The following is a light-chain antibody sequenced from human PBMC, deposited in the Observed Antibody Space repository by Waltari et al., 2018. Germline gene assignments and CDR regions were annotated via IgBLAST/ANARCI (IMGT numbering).Light chain of an antibody. CDR3: QSWDTGDVV. J-gene: IGLJ2*01. CDR2: LYSDGSH. Sequence: QLVLTQSPSASASLGASVRPTCTLSSGHSSYTFARPPQQPDKGPRYLMKLYSDGSHIKGDGIPDRFSGSSSGTERYLTISSLQSEDEADYYCQSWDTGDVVFGGGTKLTVL. CDR1: SGHSSYT. V-gene: IGLV4-69*01.